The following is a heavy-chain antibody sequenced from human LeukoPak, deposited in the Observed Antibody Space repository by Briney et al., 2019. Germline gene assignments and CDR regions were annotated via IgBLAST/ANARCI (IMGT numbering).Heavy chain of an antibody. D-gene: IGHD2-15*01. Sequence: ASVKVSCKASGYTFTSYDINWVRQATGQGLEWMGWMNPNSGNTGYAQKFQGRVTITRNTPTSTAYMELSSLRSEDTAVYYCARGPDCSGGSCYYWFDPWGQGTLVTVSS. V-gene: IGHV1-8*03. CDR1: GYTFTSYD. CDR3: ARGPDCSGGSCYYWFDP. J-gene: IGHJ5*02. CDR2: MNPNSGNT.